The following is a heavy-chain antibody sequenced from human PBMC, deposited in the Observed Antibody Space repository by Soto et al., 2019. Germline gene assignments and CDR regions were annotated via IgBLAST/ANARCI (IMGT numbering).Heavy chain of an antibody. J-gene: IGHJ4*02. D-gene: IGHD2-15*01. V-gene: IGHV3-15*01. CDR3: FTDIVVVVAATQKPNFDY. CDR2: IKSKTDGGTT. Sequence: GGSLRLSCAASGFTFSNAWMSWVRQAPGKGLEWVGRIKSKTDGGTTDYAAPVKGRFTISRDDSKNTLYLQMNSLKTEDTAVYYCFTDIVVVVAATQKPNFDYWGQGTLVTVSS. CDR1: GFTFSNAW.